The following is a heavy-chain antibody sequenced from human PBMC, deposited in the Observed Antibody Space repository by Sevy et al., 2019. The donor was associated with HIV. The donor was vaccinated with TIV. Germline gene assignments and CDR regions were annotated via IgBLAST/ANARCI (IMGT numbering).Heavy chain of an antibody. J-gene: IGHJ6*02. Sequence: ASVKVSCKASGYTFTDYYTHWVRQAPGQGLEWMGWIDPKSGGTKYAQKFKGRIIMTRDTSISTAYLELSRLRSDDTAVYLCAREFYDSWSGPIDFFYGMDVWGQGTTVTVSS. CDR2: IDPKSGGT. V-gene: IGHV1-2*02. CDR1: GYTFTDYY. D-gene: IGHD3-3*01. CDR3: AREFYDSWSGPIDFFYGMDV.